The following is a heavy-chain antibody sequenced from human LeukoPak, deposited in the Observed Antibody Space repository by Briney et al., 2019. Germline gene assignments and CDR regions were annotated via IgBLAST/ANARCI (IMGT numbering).Heavy chain of an antibody. CDR1: GITFSSYG. CDR3: AKPLWFGELMAPEGYFDL. CDR2: ISSTGGTT. J-gene: IGHJ2*01. D-gene: IGHD3-10*01. Sequence: GGSLRLSCAASGITFSSYGMSWVRQAPGKGLEWVSSISSTGGTTYYADSVKGRFTISRDNSKNTLYLQMNSLRAEDTAVYYCAKPLWFGELMAPEGYFDLWGRGTLVTVSS. V-gene: IGHV3-23*01.